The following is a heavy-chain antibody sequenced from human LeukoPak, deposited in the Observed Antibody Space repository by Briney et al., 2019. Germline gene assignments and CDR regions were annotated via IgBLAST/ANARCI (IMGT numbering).Heavy chain of an antibody. D-gene: IGHD3-22*01. CDR3: AKDSGHSYDSSGYFDY. CDR1: GFTVSSNY. V-gene: IGHV3-66*02. Sequence: PGGSLRLSCAASGFTVSSNYMSWVRQAPGKGLEWVSVIYSAGTTYYADSVKGRFTISRDNSKNTLYLQMNSLRAEDTAVYYCAKDSGHSYDSSGYFDYWGQGTLVTVSS. CDR2: IYSAGTT. J-gene: IGHJ4*02.